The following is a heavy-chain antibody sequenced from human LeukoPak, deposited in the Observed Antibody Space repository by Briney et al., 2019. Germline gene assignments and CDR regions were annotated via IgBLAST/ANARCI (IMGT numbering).Heavy chain of an antibody. V-gene: IGHV4-39*01. CDR2: IYHSGST. Sequence: SETLSLTCTVSGDSVSSSNYYWAWIRQPPGKGLEWIGEIYHSGSTNYNPSLKSRVTISVDKSKNQFSLKLSSVTAADTAVYYCATHYRGSASDYWGQGTLVTVSS. CDR3: ATHYRGSASDY. J-gene: IGHJ4*02. CDR1: GDSVSSSNYY. D-gene: IGHD1-26*01.